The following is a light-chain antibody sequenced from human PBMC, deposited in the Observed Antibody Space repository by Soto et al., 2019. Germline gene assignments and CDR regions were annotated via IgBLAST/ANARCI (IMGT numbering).Light chain of an antibody. Sequence: QSVLTQPASVSGSPGQSITSSCTGTSSDVGGYNYVSWYQQHPGKAPKLMIYDVSNRPSGVSNRFSGSKSGNTASLTIPGLQAEDEADYYCNSWTSSSTYVFGTGTKVTVL. CDR3: NSWTSSSTYV. CDR2: DVS. V-gene: IGLV2-14*01. J-gene: IGLJ1*01. CDR1: SSDVGGYNY.